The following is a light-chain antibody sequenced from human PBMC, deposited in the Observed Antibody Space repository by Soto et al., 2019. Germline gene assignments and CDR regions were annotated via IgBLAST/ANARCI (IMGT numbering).Light chain of an antibody. CDR3: QRDKSRWT. V-gene: IGKV1-5*03. CDR1: QSISSW. CDR2: KAS. J-gene: IGKJ1*01. Sequence: DIQMTQSPSTLSASVADRVTITCRASQSISSWLAWYQQKPGKAPKLLIYKASSLESGVPSRFSGSGSVTEFTLTISSLQPDDFATYHCQRDKSRWTFCQWTKVESK.